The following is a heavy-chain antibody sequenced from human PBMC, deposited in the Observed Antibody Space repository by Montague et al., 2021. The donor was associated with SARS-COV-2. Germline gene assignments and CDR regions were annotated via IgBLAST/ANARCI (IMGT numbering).Heavy chain of an antibody. Sequence: SLSLSCAASGFTFSSYWMDWVRQPPGKGLVWVSRINSDGSSTNYADSVKGRFTISRDNAKNTLYLQMNSLRAEDTAVYYCVRTFYDSSGYYYVWYFDLWGRGTLVTVSS. V-gene: IGHV3-74*01. J-gene: IGHJ2*01. CDR3: VRTFYDSSGYYYVWYFDL. CDR2: INSDGSST. CDR1: GFTFSSYW. D-gene: IGHD3-22*01.